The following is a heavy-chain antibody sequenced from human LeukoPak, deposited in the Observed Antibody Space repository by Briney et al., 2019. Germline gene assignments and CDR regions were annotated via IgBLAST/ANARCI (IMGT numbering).Heavy chain of an antibody. CDR1: GFTVSPNY. CDR2: LHSDGAT. D-gene: IGHD2-15*01. V-gene: IGHV3-66*02. CDR3: AVRRKEAAATEQ. Sequence: PGGCLRLSCAASGFTVSPNYMSWVRLAAGEGLEWVSLLHSDGATYYAESVKGRFTISTDNSKNILYQQMNRLRVDVTTWNFSAVRRKEAAATEQWGQGSLVTVSS. J-gene: IGHJ4*02.